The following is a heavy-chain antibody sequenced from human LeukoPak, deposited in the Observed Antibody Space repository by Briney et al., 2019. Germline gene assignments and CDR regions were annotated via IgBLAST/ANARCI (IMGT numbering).Heavy chain of an antibody. CDR3: ARVQSAWDHVWDDYFYYMDV. J-gene: IGHJ6*03. CDR1: GNSININSYF. CDR2: INTSGRT. V-gene: IGHV4-61*02. D-gene: IGHD1-14*01. Sequence: SETLSLTCTVSGNSININSYFWNWVRQPAGKGLEWIGRINTSGRTTYNPSLKSRVTMSIDTSTKSFSLKMTSVSAADTAVYFCARVQSAWDHVWDDYFYYMDVWGTGTTVIVSS.